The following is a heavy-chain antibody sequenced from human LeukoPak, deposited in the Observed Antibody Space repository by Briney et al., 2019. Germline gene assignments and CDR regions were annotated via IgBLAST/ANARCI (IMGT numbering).Heavy chain of an antibody. CDR1: GFTFSDYY. CDR2: ISSSGSTI. Sequence: GGSLRLSCAASGFTFSDYYMSWIRQAPGKGPEWVSYISSSGSTIYYADSVKGRFTISRDNAKNSLYLQMNSLRAEDTAVYYCARDQLTTVTPIWGQGTLVTVSS. V-gene: IGHV3-11*01. D-gene: IGHD4-17*01. J-gene: IGHJ4*02. CDR3: ARDQLTTVTPI.